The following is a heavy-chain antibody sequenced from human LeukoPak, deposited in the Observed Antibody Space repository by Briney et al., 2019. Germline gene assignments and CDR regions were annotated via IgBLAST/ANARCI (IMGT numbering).Heavy chain of an antibody. D-gene: IGHD3/OR15-3a*01. CDR2: IYYSGST. V-gene: IGHV4-39*01. CDR3: ARHWTGYYYYGMDV. Sequence: SETLSLTCTVFGDSIISSSHYWGWIRQPPGKGLEWIGSIYYSGSTHFNPSLQSRVTMSVDASKNQFSLKLSSVTAAVTAGYYCARHWTGYYYYGMDVWGQGTTVTVSS. J-gene: IGHJ6*02. CDR1: GDSIISSSHY.